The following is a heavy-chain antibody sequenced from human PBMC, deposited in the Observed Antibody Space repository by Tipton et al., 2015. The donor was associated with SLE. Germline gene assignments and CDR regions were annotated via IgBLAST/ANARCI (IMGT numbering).Heavy chain of an antibody. CDR2: INQDGRKK. D-gene: IGHD2-8*02. CDR1: GFTFNNYR. V-gene: IGHV3-7*01. Sequence: SLRLSCAASGFTFNNYRMSWVRQAPGKGLEWVANINQDGRKKHYVDSVKGRFTISRDSAKNSLYLQMNSLRAEDTAVYYCARAVLEGVHYYYYVDVWGKGTTVTVSS. J-gene: IGHJ6*03. CDR3: ARAVLEGVHYYYYVDV.